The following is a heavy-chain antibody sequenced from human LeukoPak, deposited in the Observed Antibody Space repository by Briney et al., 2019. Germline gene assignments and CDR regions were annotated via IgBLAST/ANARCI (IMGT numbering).Heavy chain of an antibody. V-gene: IGHV3-7*01. J-gene: IGHJ4*02. CDR1: GFTFSSYW. D-gene: IGHD1-26*01. Sequence: GGSLRLSCAASGFTFSSYWMSWVRQAPGKGLEWVANIRQDGSEKYYVDSVKGRFTISRDNAKNSLYLQMNSLRAEDAAVYYCARDGAMGASSDYWGQGTLVTVSS. CDR2: IRQDGSEK. CDR3: ARDGAMGASSDY.